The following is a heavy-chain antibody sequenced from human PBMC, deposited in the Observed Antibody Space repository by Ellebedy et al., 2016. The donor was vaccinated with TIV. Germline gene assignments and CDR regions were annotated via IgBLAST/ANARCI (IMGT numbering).Heavy chain of an antibody. D-gene: IGHD5-12*01. CDR3: AKDYRGYEGGYYYYYYMDV. CDR2: ISWNSGSI. Sequence: SLKISCAASGFTFDDYAMHWVRQAPGKGLEWVSGISWNSGSIGYADSVKGRFTISRDNAKNSLYLQMNSLRAEDTALYYCAKDYRGYEGGYYYYYYMDVWGKGTTVTVSS. J-gene: IGHJ6*03. CDR1: GFTFDDYA. V-gene: IGHV3-9*01.